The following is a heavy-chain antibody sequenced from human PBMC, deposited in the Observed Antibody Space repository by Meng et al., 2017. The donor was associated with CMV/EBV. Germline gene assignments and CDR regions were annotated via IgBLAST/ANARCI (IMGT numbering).Heavy chain of an antibody. J-gene: IGHJ4*02. Sequence: SGFTFSSYAMHWVRRAPDKGLEWVAVISYDGSNKYYADSVKGRFTISRDNSKNTLYLQMNSLRAEDTAVYYCASRVRGYSYGDFDYWGQGTLVTVSS. D-gene: IGHD5-18*01. V-gene: IGHV3-30*04. CDR2: ISYDGSNK. CDR3: ASRVRGYSYGDFDY. CDR1: GFTFSSYA.